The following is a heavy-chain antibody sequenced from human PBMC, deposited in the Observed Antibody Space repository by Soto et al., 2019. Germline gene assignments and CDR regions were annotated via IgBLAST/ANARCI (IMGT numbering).Heavy chain of an antibody. CDR2: INHSGST. D-gene: IGHD6-6*01. V-gene: IGHV4-34*01. Sequence: SETLSLTCAVYGGSFSGYYWSWIRQPPGKGLEWIGEINHSGSTNYNPSLKSRVTISVDTSKNQFSLKLSSVTAADTAVYYCARDKSIAARGKTGYYYYGMDVWGQGTTVTVSS. CDR1: GGSFSGYY. J-gene: IGHJ6*02. CDR3: ARDKSIAARGKTGYYYYGMDV.